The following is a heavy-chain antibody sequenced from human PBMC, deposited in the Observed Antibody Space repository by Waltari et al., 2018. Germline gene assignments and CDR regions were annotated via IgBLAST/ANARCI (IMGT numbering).Heavy chain of an antibody. Sequence: EVQLVASGGGLVQPGRSLRLSCAASGFTFDDYAMHWVRQAPGKGLEWVSGISWNSGSIGYADSVKGRFTISRDNAKNSLYLQMNSLRAEDTALYYCAKSYESKYSSSWYYFDYWGQGTLVTVSS. CDR2: ISWNSGSI. CDR3: AKSYESKYSSSWYYFDY. D-gene: IGHD6-13*01. V-gene: IGHV3-9*01. CDR1: GFTFDDYA. J-gene: IGHJ4*02.